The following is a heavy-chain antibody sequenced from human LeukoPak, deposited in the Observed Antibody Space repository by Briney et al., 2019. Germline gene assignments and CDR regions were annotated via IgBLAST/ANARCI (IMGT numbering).Heavy chain of an antibody. J-gene: IGHJ4*02. CDR3: AREWDDILTGYPFIDY. Sequence: SVKVSCKASGGTFSSYAISWVRQAPGQGLEWMGGIIPIFGTANYAQKFQGRVTITADESTSTAYMELSSLRSEDTAVYYCAREWDDILTGYPFIDYWGQGTLVTVSS. D-gene: IGHD3-9*01. CDR2: IIPIFGTA. V-gene: IGHV1-69*13. CDR1: GGTFSSYA.